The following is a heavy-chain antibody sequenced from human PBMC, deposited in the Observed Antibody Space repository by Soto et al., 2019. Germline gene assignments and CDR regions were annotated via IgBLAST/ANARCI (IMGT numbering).Heavy chain of an antibody. J-gene: IGHJ4*02. CDR2: IRQDGGDK. D-gene: IGHD2-8*01. V-gene: IGHV3-7*01. CDR3: VRDAVVSGVDYFDY. Sequence: EVQLMESGGGLVQPGGSLRLSCAASGFTFSSYWMAWVRQAPGKGLEWVVNIRQDGGDKYFLESVKGRFTISRDNAKNSLYLQMNSRRVEDTAIYYCVRDAVVSGVDYFDYWGQGTLVTVSS. CDR1: GFTFSSYW.